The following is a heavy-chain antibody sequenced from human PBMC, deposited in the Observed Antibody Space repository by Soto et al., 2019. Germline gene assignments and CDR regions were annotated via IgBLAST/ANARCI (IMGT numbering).Heavy chain of an antibody. Sequence: PSETLSLTCSVSGGSISTVGHYWTWIRQPPGKGLEWIGSIYHTGSTYYSKSLRSRLTMSVDTSKSQFSLRLSSVTAADTAVYYCARATGTLRSRNCDSRGQGVSVTVSS. CDR2: IYHTGST. CDR3: ARATGTLRSRNCDS. J-gene: IGHJ4*02. V-gene: IGHV4-31*03. D-gene: IGHD1-1*01. CDR1: GGSISTVGHY.